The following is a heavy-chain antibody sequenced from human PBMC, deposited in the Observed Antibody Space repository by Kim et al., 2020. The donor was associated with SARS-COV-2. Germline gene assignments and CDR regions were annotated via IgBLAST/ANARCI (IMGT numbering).Heavy chain of an antibody. CDR1: GGSISSSSYY. J-gene: IGHJ2*01. D-gene: IGHD2-15*01. CDR3: ARHPRKGSIVVVVAAPDWYFDL. CDR2: IYYSGST. Sequence: SETLSLTCTVSGGSISSSSYYWGWIRQPPGKGLEWIGSIYYSGSTYYNPSLKSRVTISVDTSKNQFSLKLSSVTAADTAVYYCARHPRKGSIVVVVAAPDWYFDLWGRGTLVTVSS. V-gene: IGHV4-39*01.